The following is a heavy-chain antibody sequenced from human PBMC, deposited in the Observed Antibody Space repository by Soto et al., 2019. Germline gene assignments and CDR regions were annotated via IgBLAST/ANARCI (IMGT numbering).Heavy chain of an antibody. Sequence: SETLSLTCAVYGGSFSGYYWSWIRQPPGKGLEWIGRINHSGSTNYNPSLKSRVTISADTSKNQLSLKLSSVTAADTAVYYCARHEGSIVGATRIDYWGQGTLVTVSS. CDR2: INHSGST. D-gene: IGHD1-26*01. CDR3: ARHEGSIVGATRIDY. CDR1: GGSFSGYY. J-gene: IGHJ4*02. V-gene: IGHV4-34*01.